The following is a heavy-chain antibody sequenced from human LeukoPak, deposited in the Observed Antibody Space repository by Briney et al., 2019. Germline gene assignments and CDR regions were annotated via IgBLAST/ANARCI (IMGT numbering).Heavy chain of an antibody. J-gene: IGHJ4*02. CDR1: GGSISTTNW. CDR3: AREGGPYRPLDY. V-gene: IGHV4-4*02. CDR2: VHLSGRT. Sequence: SGTLSLTCGISGGSISTTNWWTWVRPPPGEGLEWIGEVHLSGRTHYNPSLESRVTMSVDMSENHISLRLTSVTAADTAVYYCAREGGPYRPLDYSGQGTLVTVSS.